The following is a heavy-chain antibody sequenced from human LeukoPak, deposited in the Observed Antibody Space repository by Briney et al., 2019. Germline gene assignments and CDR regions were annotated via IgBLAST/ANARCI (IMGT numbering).Heavy chain of an antibody. V-gene: IGHV3-30*03. CDR1: GFTFSSYG. CDR2: ISYDGSNK. CDR3: ARDSPPDY. Sequence: GGSLRLSCVASGFTFSSYGMHWVRQAPGKGLEWVAVISYDGSNKYYADSVKGRFTISRDNAKNSLYLQMNSLRAEDTAVYYCARDSPPDYWGQGTLVTVSS. J-gene: IGHJ4*02.